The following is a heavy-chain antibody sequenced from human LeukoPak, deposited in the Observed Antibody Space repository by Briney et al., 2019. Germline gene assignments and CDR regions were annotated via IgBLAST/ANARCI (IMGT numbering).Heavy chain of an antibody. CDR3: ARGPSVTQVY. Sequence: PGGSLRLSCAASGFTFSSYEMNWVRQAPGKGLEWVSYISSSGSTIYYADSVKSRFTISRDNAKNSLYLQMNSLRAEDTAVYYCARGPSVTQVYWGQGTLVTVSS. CDR1: GFTFSSYE. J-gene: IGHJ4*02. CDR2: ISSSGSTI. D-gene: IGHD4-17*01. V-gene: IGHV3-48*03.